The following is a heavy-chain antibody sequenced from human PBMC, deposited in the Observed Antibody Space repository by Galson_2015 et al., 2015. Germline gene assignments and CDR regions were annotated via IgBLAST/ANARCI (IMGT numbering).Heavy chain of an antibody. CDR3: AKMYCSGGSCYPGAFDI. J-gene: IGHJ3*02. Sequence: SLRLSCAASGFTFDDYAMHWVRQAPGKGLEWVSGISWNSGSIGYADSVKGRFTISRDNAKNSLYLQMNSLRAEDTALYYCAKMYCSGGSCYPGAFDIWGQGTMVTVSS. CDR2: ISWNSGSI. CDR1: GFTFDDYA. V-gene: IGHV3-9*01. D-gene: IGHD2-15*01.